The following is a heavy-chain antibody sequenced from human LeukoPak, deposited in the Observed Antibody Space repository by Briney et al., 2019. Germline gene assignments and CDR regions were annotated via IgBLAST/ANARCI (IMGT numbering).Heavy chain of an antibody. CDR3: ARANSSSSSGY. CDR1: GFTFSRYG. D-gene: IGHD6-6*01. V-gene: IGHV3-30*03. Sequence: PGRSLRLSCAASGFTFSRYGMHWVRRAPGKGLEWVAVISYDGSNKYYADSVKGRFTISRDNSKNTLYLQMNSLRAEDTAVYYCARANSSSSSGYWGQGTLVTVSS. CDR2: ISYDGSNK. J-gene: IGHJ4*02.